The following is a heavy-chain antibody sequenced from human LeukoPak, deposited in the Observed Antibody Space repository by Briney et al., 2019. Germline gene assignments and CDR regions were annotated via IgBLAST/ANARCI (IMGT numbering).Heavy chain of an antibody. CDR2: ISSSGSTI. CDR1: GFTFSSYA. V-gene: IGHV3-48*04. CDR3: ARYYSGSYSYYYDY. J-gene: IGHJ4*02. Sequence: QSGGSLRLSCAASGFTFSSYAMSWVRQAPGKGLEWVSYISSSGSTIYYADSVKGRFTISRDNAKNSLYLQMNSLRAEDTAVYYCARYYSGSYSYYYDYWGQGTLVTVSS. D-gene: IGHD1-26*01.